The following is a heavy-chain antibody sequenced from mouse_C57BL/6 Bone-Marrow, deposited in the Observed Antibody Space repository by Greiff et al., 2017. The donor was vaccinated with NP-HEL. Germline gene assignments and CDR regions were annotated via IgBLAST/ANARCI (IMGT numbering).Heavy chain of an antibody. J-gene: IGHJ4*01. CDR3: AIYYYGSSYGNAMDY. Sequence: QVQLQQPGAELVKPGASVKMSCKASGYTFTSYWITWVKQRPGQGLEWIGDIYPGSGNTYYNEKFKGKATLTADKSSSTAYMELRSLTSEDSAVYFCAIYYYGSSYGNAMDYWGQGTSVTVSS. V-gene: IGHV1-55*01. CDR1: GYTFTSYW. CDR2: IYPGSGNT. D-gene: IGHD1-1*01.